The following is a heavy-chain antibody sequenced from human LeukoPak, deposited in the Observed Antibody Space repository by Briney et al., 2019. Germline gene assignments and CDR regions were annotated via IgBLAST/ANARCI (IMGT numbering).Heavy chain of an antibody. J-gene: IGHJ4*02. CDR2: IRYDGTSK. CDR1: GFTFSSSG. V-gene: IGHV3-30*02. Sequence: GGSLRLSCAASGFTFSSSGMHWVRQAPDKGLEWVAFIRYDGTSKYYADSVKGRFTISRDNSKNTVYLQMNSLRAEDTAVYYGAKETRGSYSDYWGQGTLVTVSS. D-gene: IGHD1-26*01. CDR3: AKETRGSYSDY.